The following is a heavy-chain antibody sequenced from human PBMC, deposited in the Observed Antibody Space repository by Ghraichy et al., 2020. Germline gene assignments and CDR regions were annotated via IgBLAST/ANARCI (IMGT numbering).Heavy chain of an antibody. V-gene: IGHV1-18*01. J-gene: IGHJ6*02. CDR1: GYTFTSYG. D-gene: IGHD3-22*01. CDR3: ARDGRYDSSGYYPYYYYGMDV. CDR2: ISAYNGNT. Sequence: ASVKVSCKASGYTFTSYGISWVRQAPGQGLEWMGWISAYNGNTNYAQKLQGRVTMTTDTSTSTAYMELRSLRSDDTAVYYCARDGRYDSSGYYPYYYYGMDVWGQGTTVTVSS.